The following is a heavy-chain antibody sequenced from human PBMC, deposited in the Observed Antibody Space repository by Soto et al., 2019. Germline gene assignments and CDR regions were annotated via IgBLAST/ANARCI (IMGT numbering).Heavy chain of an antibody. D-gene: IGHD6-13*01. J-gene: IGHJ4*02. Sequence: QVQLVQSGAEVKKPGASVKVSCKASGYTFTSYGISWVRQAPGQGLEWMGWISAYNGNTNDAQKLQGRVTMTTDTSTSTAYMELRSLRSDATAVYSCASDTAAAGIFDYWGQGTLVTVSS. CDR3: ASDTAAAGIFDY. CDR2: ISAYNGNT. V-gene: IGHV1-18*01. CDR1: GYTFTSYG.